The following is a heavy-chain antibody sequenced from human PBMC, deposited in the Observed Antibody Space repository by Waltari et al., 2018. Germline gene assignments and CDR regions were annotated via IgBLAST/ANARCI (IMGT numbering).Heavy chain of an antibody. V-gene: IGHV1-69*12. CDR3: ARGHPPGGDYVYYYYGLDL. CDR1: GGTFSTYV. CDR2: IIPIFGTA. J-gene: IGHJ6*02. D-gene: IGHD4-17*01. Sequence: VQLVQSGAEVKEPGSSVKVSCKASGGTFSTYVIIWVRHAPGQGLEWMGGIIPIFGTANHAQKFQGRVTSTADESTRTVYMDLSRLRSEDTAVYYCARGHPPGGDYVYYYYGLDLWGQGTTVTVSS.